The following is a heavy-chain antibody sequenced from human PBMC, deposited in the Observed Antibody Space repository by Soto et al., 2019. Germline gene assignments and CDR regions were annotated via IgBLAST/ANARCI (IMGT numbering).Heavy chain of an antibody. D-gene: IGHD3-22*01. CDR1: GFTFSSYA. CDR3: ARDPGAGDYYDRSGYYYAPGDYYYGRDV. Sequence: GGSLRLSCAASGFTFSSYAMHWVRQAPGKGLEWVAVISYDGSNKYYADSVKGRFTISRDNSKNTLYLQMNSLRAEDTGVYYCARDPGAGDYYDRSGYYYAPGDYYYGRDVWGQGTTVTVSS. CDR2: ISYDGSNK. V-gene: IGHV3-30-3*01. J-gene: IGHJ6*02.